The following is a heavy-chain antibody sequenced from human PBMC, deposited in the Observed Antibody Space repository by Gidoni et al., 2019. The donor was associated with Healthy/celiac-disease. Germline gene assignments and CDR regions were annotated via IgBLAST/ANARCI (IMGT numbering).Heavy chain of an antibody. CDR2: IIPILGIA. CDR3: ARVPMGIAAAGGLFDY. J-gene: IGHJ4*02. Sequence: QVQLVQSGAEVKKPGSSVKVSCKASGGTFSSYAISWVRQAPGQGLEWMGRIIPILGIANYAQKFQGRVTITADKSTSTAYMELSSLRSEDTAVYYCARVPMGIAAAGGLFDYWGQGTLVTVSS. D-gene: IGHD6-13*01. CDR1: GGTFSSYA. V-gene: IGHV1-69*04.